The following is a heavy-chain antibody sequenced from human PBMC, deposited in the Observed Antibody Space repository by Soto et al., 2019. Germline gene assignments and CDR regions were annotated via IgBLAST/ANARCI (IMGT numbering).Heavy chain of an antibody. D-gene: IGHD1-1*01. CDR1: GLTFNNYA. V-gene: IGHV3-23*01. CDR3: AKGRGQNWTFDY. J-gene: IGHJ4*01. CDR2: ISHSGGTT. Sequence: EVQLLESGGGSVQPGGHLRLSCVSSGLTFNNYAMHWVGRPPGKGLEWVSSISHSGGTTYYADSVKGRFAIARDSLLNTLYLQMNRLRAEDTAVYYCAKGRGQNWTFDYWGHGTLVTVSP.